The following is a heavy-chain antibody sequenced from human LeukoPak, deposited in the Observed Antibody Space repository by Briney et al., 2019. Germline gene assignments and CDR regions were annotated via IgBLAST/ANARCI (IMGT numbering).Heavy chain of an antibody. D-gene: IGHD6-13*01. V-gene: IGHV4-34*01. J-gene: IGHJ5*02. Sequence: PSETLSLTCAVYGGSFSGYYWSWIRQPPGKGLEWIGEINHSGSTNYNPSLKSRVTISVDTSKNQFSLKLSSVTAADTAVYYCASTSSSWYDPWGQGTLVTVSS. CDR3: ASTSSSWYDP. CDR2: INHSGST. CDR1: GGSFSGYY.